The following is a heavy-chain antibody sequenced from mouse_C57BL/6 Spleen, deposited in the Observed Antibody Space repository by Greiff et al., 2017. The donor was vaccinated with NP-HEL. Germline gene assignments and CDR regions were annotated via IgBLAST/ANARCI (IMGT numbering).Heavy chain of an antibody. CDR3: ARRDYYGSSYENYAMDY. Sequence: EVKLVESGGGLVKPGGSLKLSCAASGFTFSDYGMHWVRQAPEKGLEWVAYISSGSSTIYYADTVKGRFTISRDNAKNNLFLQMTSLRSEDTAMYYCARRDYYGSSYENYAMDYWGQGTSVTVSS. V-gene: IGHV5-17*01. D-gene: IGHD1-1*01. CDR1: GFTFSDYG. CDR2: ISSGSSTI. J-gene: IGHJ4*01.